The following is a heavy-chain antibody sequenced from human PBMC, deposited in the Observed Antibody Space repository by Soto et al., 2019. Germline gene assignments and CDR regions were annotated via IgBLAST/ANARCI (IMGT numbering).Heavy chain of an antibody. CDR3: ATSGEDWYFEL. J-gene: IGHJ2*01. V-gene: IGHV1-18*01. D-gene: IGHD1-26*01. CDR2: FSGYNGNT. Sequence: QVQLEQSGAEVKKPGASVKVSCKASGNSLPRYGITWVRQVPGQGPEWMGWFSGYNGNTNYGQKVQGRVIMTTDTSTNTAYMELRSLTPADTAVYYCATSGEDWYFELWGRGTLVTVSS. CDR1: GNSLPRYG.